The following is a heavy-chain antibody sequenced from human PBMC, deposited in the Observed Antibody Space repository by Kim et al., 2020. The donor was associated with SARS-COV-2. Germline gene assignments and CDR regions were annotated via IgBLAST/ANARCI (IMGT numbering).Heavy chain of an antibody. CDR1: GFTFSSYG. J-gene: IGHJ6*02. Sequence: GGSLRLSCAASGFTFSSYGMHWVRQAPGKGLEWVAVIWYDGSNKYYADSVKGRFTISRDNSKNTLYLQMNSLRAEDTAVYYCARLYYYGSGAGTDVWGQGTTVTVSS. V-gene: IGHV3-33*01. D-gene: IGHD3-10*01. CDR2: IWYDGSNK. CDR3: ARLYYYGSGAGTDV.